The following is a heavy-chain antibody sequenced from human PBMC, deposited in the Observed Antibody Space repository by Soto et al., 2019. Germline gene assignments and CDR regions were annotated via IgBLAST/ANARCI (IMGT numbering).Heavy chain of an antibody. V-gene: IGHV1-58*01. J-gene: IGHJ4*02. CDR3: AADTGYCTHGVCYNFGY. CDR1: GFTFTSSA. Sequence: GDSVKVSCKASGFTFTSSAVQWVRQARGQRLEWIGWIVVGSGNTNYAQKFQERVTITRDMSTSTAYMELSSLRSEDTAVYYCAADTGYCTHGVCYNFGYWGPGILVPVSS. D-gene: IGHD2-8*01. CDR2: IVVGSGNT.